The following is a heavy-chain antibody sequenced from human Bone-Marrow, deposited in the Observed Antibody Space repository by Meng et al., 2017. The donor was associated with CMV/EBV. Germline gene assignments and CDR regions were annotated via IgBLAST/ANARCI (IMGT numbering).Heavy chain of an antibody. D-gene: IGHD7-27*01. J-gene: IGHJ4*02. CDR2: ISGSGSDSTI. CDR1: GFTFSDYY. V-gene: IGHV3-11*04. CDR3: ARPWGY. Sequence: GGSLRLSCAASGFTFSDYYMTWIRQAPGKGLEWVSYISGSGSDSTIYYADSVKGRFTISRDNAKNSLYLQMNSLRVEGTAVYYCARPWGYWGQGTLVTVYS.